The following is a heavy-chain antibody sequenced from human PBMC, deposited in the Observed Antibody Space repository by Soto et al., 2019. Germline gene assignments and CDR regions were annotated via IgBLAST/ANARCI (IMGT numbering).Heavy chain of an antibody. CDR3: ARERYYYSYGVDV. V-gene: IGHV1-2*02. Sequence: ASVKVSCKASGFSLTGYYFHWIRAAPGQGLEWLGWINPNTGGTTYAQKFQGRVTLTWDTSINTAYMELSSLRPDDTAMYYCARERYYYSYGVDVWGQGTTVTVSS. J-gene: IGHJ6*02. CDR1: GFSLTGYY. CDR2: INPNTGGT.